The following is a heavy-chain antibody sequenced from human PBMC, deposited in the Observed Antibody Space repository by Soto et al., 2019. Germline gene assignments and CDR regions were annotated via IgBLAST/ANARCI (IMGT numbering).Heavy chain of an antibody. CDR3: ANERWLQEHLDY. V-gene: IGHV3-30*18. Sequence: QVQLVESGGGVVQPGRSLRLSCAASGFTFSSYGMHWVRQAPGKGLEWVAVISYDGSNKYYADSVKGRFTISRDNSKNTLYLQMNSLRAEDTAVYYCANERWLQEHLDYWGQGTLVTVSS. CDR2: ISYDGSNK. J-gene: IGHJ4*02. CDR1: GFTFSSYG. D-gene: IGHD5-12*01.